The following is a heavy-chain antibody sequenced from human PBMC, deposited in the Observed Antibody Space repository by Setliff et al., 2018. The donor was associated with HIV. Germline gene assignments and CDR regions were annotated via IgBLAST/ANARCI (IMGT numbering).Heavy chain of an antibody. V-gene: IGHV4-61*09. CDR3: ARNDAFDI. CDR1: GDSISRDFYY. CDR2: IYTNGRT. Sequence: SETLSLTCTVSGDSISRDFYYWNWIRQPAGKGLEWIGHIYTNGRTHYNPSLKSRVTISMDTSKNQFPLKLSSVTAADTAVYYCARNDAFDIWGQGTLVTVSS. J-gene: IGHJ3*02.